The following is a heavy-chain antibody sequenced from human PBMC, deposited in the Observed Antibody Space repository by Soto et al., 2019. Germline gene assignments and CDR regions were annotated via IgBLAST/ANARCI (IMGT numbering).Heavy chain of an antibody. D-gene: IGHD3-3*01. CDR1: GFSLTTRGVG. V-gene: IGHV2-5*02. Sequence: QITLNESGPTVVKPTETLTLTCTFSGFSLTTRGVGVGWVRQSPGKAPEWLAFIYWDDDKRYSTSLKSRLTITKDTSKNQVVLTMANVDPADTATYYCAHRVLRAVFGLVTTTAIYFDFWGPGTPVVVSS. J-gene: IGHJ4*02. CDR2: IYWDDDK. CDR3: AHRVLRAVFGLVTTTAIYFDF.